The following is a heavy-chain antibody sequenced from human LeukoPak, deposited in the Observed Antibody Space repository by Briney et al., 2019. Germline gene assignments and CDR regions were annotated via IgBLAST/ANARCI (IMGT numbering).Heavy chain of an antibody. V-gene: IGHV4-34*01. CDR3: ARQRIRARAAFDI. CDR1: GGSFSGYY. J-gene: IGHJ3*02. Sequence: SETLSLTCAVYGGSFSGYYWSWIREPPGMGLEWIGEINHSGSTNYNPSLKSRVTISVDTSKNQFSLKLSSVTAADTAVYYCARQRIRARAAFDIWGQGTTVTVSS. CDR2: INHSGST.